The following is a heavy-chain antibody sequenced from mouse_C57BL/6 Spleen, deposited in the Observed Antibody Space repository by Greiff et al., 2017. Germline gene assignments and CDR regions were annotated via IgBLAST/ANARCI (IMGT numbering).Heavy chain of an antibody. Sequence: QVQLQQSGPELVKPGASVKISCKASGYAFSSSWMNWVKQRPGKGLEWIGRIYPGDGATNYNGKFKGKATLTADKSSSTAYMQLSSLTSEDSAVYFCARSRDYGNPDYWGQGTTLTVSS. CDR2: IYPGDGAT. V-gene: IGHV1-82*01. J-gene: IGHJ2*01. CDR1: GYAFSSSW. D-gene: IGHD2-1*01. CDR3: ARSRDYGNPDY.